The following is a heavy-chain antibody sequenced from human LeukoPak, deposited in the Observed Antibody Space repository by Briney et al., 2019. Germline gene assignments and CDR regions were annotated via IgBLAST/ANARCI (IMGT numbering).Heavy chain of an antibody. Sequence: KAGGSLSLSCVATGSTFSDYHMIWLRQAPGKGLEWVSYLTDSSGFTNYANSVKGRFTISRDNAKNSLYLQMNSLRADDTAVYYCARDLAADKRAMDVWGQGTTVTVSS. J-gene: IGHJ6*02. CDR2: LTDSSGFT. V-gene: IGHV3-11*05. CDR1: GSTFSDYH. CDR3: ARDLAADKRAMDV. D-gene: IGHD6-13*01.